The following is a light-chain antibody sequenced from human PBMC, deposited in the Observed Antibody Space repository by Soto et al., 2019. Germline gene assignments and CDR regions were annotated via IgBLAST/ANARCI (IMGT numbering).Light chain of an antibody. CDR2: SNN. CDR1: SSNIGRDT. J-gene: IGLJ3*02. V-gene: IGLV1-44*01. CDR3: SVWDGSLNGWV. Sequence: QSVLTQPPSASGTPGQRVTISCSGGSSNIGRDTVNWYQHFPGTAPKVLIYSNNQRHSGVPDRVSGSKSGTSASLAISGPQSEAEDDDYCSVWDGSLNGWVFGGGTKLTVL.